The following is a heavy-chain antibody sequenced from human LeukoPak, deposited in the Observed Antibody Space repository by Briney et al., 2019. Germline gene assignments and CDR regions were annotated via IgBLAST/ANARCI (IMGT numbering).Heavy chain of an antibody. CDR3: ARAGHCGGDCYSASFDY. J-gene: IGHJ4*02. V-gene: IGHV3-74*01. CDR1: GGTFSSYW. Sequence: ASVKVSCKASGGTFSSYWMHWVRQAPGKGLVWVSRINSDGSSTSYADSVKGRFTISRDNAKNTLYLQMNSLRAEDTAVYYCARAGHCGGDCYSASFDYWGQGTLVTVSS. CDR2: INSDGSST. D-gene: IGHD2-21*02.